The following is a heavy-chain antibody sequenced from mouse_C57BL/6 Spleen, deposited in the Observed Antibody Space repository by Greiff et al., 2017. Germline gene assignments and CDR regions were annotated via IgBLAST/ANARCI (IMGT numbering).Heavy chain of an antibody. D-gene: IGHD1-1*01. V-gene: IGHV3-6*01. J-gene: IGHJ2*01. CDR3: ANYYAYYFDY. CDR1: GYSITSGYY. Sequence: EVKLMESGPGLVKPSQSLSLTCSVTGYSITSGYYWNWIRQFPGNKLEWMGYISYDGSNNYNPSLKNRISITRDTSKNQFFLKLNSVTTEDTATYYCANYYAYYFDYWGQGTTLTVSS. CDR2: ISYDGSN.